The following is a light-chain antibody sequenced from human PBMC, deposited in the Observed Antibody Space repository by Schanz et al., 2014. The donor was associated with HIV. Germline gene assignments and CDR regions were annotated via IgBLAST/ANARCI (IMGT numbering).Light chain of an antibody. CDR1: SSNIGAGYY. CDR3: QSYDSSLSGVV. J-gene: IGLJ2*01. CDR2: ENN. Sequence: QSVLTQPPSVSGAPGQRITISCTGSSSNIGAGYYVHWYQQFPGTAPKLLIYENNHWPSGVPDRISGSRSATSASLAITGLQAEDEADYYCQSYDSSLSGVVFGGGTKLTVL. V-gene: IGLV1-40*01.